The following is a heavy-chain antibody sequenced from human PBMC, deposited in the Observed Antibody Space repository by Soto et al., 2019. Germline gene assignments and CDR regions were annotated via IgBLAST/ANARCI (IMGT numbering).Heavy chain of an antibody. CDR2: IIPIFGTA. CDR1: GGNFSSYA. D-gene: IGHD3-10*01. Sequence: QVQLVQSGAEVKKPGSSVKVSCKASGGNFSSYAISWVRQAPGQGLEWMGGIIPIFGTANYAQKFQGRVTITAYEATSIAYMELSSLRAADTAVYYCARGPSINYGPDYWGQGTLVTVSS. V-gene: IGHV1-69*01. J-gene: IGHJ4*02. CDR3: ARGPSINYGPDY.